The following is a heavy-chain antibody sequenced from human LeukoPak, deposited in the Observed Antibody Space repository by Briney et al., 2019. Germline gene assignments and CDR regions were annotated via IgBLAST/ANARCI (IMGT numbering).Heavy chain of an antibody. CDR2: ISSSSSYI. CDR3: ARDKGYSSSWYPGDLYYGMDV. CDR1: GFTFSSYS. Sequence: GGSLRLSCAASGFTFSSYSMNWVRQAPGKGLEWVSSISSSSSYIYYADSVKGRFTISRDNAKNSLYLQMNSLRAEDTAVYYCARDKGYSSSWYPGDLYYGMDVWGKGTTVTVSS. D-gene: IGHD6-13*01. V-gene: IGHV3-21*01. J-gene: IGHJ6*04.